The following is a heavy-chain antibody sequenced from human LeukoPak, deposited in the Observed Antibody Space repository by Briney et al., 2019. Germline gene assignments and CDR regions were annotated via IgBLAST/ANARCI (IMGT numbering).Heavy chain of an antibody. CDR1: GFTFRAYG. CDR3: AKDRCSNGIGCLYYYMDV. J-gene: IGHJ6*03. Sequence: GGSLRLSCAASGFTFRAYGMHWARQAPGKGLEWVAYLQYDGSNKQYADSVEGRFGISRDNSKNILYLQMNGLRAEDTAVYYCAKDRCSNGIGCLYYYMDVWGKGTTVTISS. V-gene: IGHV3-30*02. CDR2: LQYDGSNK. D-gene: IGHD2-8*01.